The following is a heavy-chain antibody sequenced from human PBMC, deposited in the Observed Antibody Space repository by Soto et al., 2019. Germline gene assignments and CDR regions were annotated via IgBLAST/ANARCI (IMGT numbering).Heavy chain of an antibody. J-gene: IGHJ4*02. CDR2: MKHDGSES. CDR1: GFTFSSYW. D-gene: IGHD6-19*01. V-gene: IGHV3-7*04. Sequence: EVQLVESGGGLVQPGGSLRLSCAASGFTFSSYWMTWVRQAPGKALEWLANMKHDGSESNYVDSVKGRFTISRDNAENSVYLQMNSRRVEDTDVYYCTRDSGWSYYWGRGTLVTVSS. CDR3: TRDSGWSYY.